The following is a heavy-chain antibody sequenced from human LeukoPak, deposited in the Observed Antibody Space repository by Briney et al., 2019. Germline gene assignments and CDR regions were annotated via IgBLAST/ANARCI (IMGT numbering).Heavy chain of an antibody. D-gene: IGHD4-17*01. V-gene: IGHV3-48*01. Sequence: PGGSLRLSCEASGFTFSNFAMNWVRQAPGKGLEWISFISSGGTTISYADSVRGRFTISRDDARNSLFLQMNSLRVEDTAVYYCARGDYGDYEDWGQGTLVTVSS. J-gene: IGHJ4*02. CDR2: ISSGGTTI. CDR1: GFTFSNFA. CDR3: ARGDYGDYED.